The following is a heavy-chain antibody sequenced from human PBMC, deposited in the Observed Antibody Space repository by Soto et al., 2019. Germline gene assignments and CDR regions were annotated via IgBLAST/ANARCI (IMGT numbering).Heavy chain of an antibody. CDR1: GFTFGSYG. V-gene: IGHV3-33*01. D-gene: IGHD6-19*01. CDR2: IWYDGSNK. CDR3: ARAMTSSGWYEHY. J-gene: IGHJ4*02. Sequence: GGSLRLSCAASGFTFGSYGMHWVRQAPGKGLEWVAVIWYDGSNKYYADSVKGRFTISRDNSKNTLYLQMNSLRAEDTAVYYCARAMTSSGWYEHYWGQGTLVTVSS.